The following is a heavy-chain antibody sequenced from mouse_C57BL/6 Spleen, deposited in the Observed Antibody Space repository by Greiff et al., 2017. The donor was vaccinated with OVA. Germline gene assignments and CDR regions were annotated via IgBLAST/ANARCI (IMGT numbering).Heavy chain of an antibody. CDR2: ISSGSSTI. J-gene: IGHJ3*01. CDR3: ASYYYGSSSY. V-gene: IGHV5-17*01. Sequence: EVQVVESGGGLVKPGGSLKLSCAASGFTFSDYGMHWVRQAPEKGLEWVAYISSGSSTIYYADTVKGRFTISRDNAKNTLFLQMTSLRSEDTAMYYCASYYYGSSSYWGQGTLVTVSA. CDR1: GFTFSDYG. D-gene: IGHD1-1*01.